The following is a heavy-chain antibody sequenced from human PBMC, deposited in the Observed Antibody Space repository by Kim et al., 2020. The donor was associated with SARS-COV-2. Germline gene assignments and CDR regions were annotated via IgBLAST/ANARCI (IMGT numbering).Heavy chain of an antibody. CDR3: ARGHSSGYYYFDY. CDR1: GFTVSSNY. J-gene: IGHJ4*02. V-gene: IGHV3-66*02. D-gene: IGHD3-22*01. CDR2: IYSGGST. Sequence: GGSLRLSCAASGFTVSSNYMSWVRQAPGKGLEWVSVIYSGGSTYYADSVKGRFTISRDNSKNTLYLQMNSLRAEDTAVYYCARGHSSGYYYFDYWGQGTLVTVSS.